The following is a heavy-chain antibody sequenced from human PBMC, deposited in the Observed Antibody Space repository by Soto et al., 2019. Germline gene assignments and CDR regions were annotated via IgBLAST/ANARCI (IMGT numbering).Heavy chain of an antibody. CDR3: ARSGGLDRDFNY. CDR1: GGTFSSDS. D-gene: IGHD2-15*01. V-gene: IGHV1-69*12. J-gene: IGHJ4*02. Sequence: QVQLVQSGAEVKKPGSSVKVSCKASGGTFSSDSFSRVGQAPGQGLESMGGIIPMFDTPIYAQKFQDRVTITADESTSTAYMQLSSLRSGDTAVYYCARSGGLDRDFNYWGQGSLVTVSS. CDR2: IIPMFDTP.